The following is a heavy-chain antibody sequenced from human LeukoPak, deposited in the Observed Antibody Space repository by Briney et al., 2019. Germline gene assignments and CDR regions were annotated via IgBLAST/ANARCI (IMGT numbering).Heavy chain of an antibody. Sequence: SETLSLTCAVSGESVSSSNWWSWVRQPPGKGLEWIGEIYHSGTTNYNPSLKSRVTISIDTSRNQFSQRLTSVTAADTAVYYCANKVYCSTTSCYHAGYWGQGTLVTVSS. V-gene: IGHV4-4*02. J-gene: IGHJ4*02. CDR3: ANKVYCSTTSCYHAGY. D-gene: IGHD2-2*01. CDR1: GESVSSSNW. CDR2: IYHSGTT.